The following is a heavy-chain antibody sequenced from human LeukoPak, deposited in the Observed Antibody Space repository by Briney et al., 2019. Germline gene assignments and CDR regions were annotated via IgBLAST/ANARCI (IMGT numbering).Heavy chain of an antibody. CDR1: GFTFSSYA. J-gene: IGHJ4*02. CDR2: ISYDGSNK. D-gene: IGHD3-22*01. CDR3: ARAYDSSGYYYALGY. Sequence: PGGSLRLSCAASGFTFSSYAMHWVRQAPGKGLEWVAVISYDGSNKYYADSVKGRFTISRDNSKNTLYLQMNSLRAEDTAVYYCARAYDSSGYYYALGYWGQGTLVTVSS. V-gene: IGHV3-30*04.